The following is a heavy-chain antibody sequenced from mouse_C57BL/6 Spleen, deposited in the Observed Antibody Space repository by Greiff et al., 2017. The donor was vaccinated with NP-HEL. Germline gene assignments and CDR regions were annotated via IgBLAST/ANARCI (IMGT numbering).Heavy chain of an antibody. CDR1: GYAFSSYW. V-gene: IGHV1-80*01. D-gene: IGHD2-4*01. J-gene: IGHJ3*01. Sequence: VQLQQSGAELVKPGASVKISCKASGYAFSSYWMNWVKQRPGKGLEWIGQIYPGDGDTNYNGKFKGKATLTADKSSSTAYMQLSSLTSEDSAVYFCAIDNDGALWFAYWGQGTLVTVSA. CDR3: AIDNDGALWFAY. CDR2: IYPGDGDT.